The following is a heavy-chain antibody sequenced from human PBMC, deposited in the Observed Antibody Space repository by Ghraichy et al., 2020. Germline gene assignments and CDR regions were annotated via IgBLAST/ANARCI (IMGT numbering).Heavy chain of an antibody. Sequence: SQTLSLTCAISGDSVSSNNATWSWIRQSPSRGLEWLGRTYYRSQWYTYYAESVKRRITINPDTSKNQFSLQLNSVTPEDTAVYYCARELTLFRGVINPLLWWGPGTLVTVSS. J-gene: IGHJ4*02. CDR3: ARELTLFRGVINPLLW. CDR1: GDSVSSNNAT. D-gene: IGHD3-10*01. V-gene: IGHV6-1*01. CDR2: TYYRSQWYT.